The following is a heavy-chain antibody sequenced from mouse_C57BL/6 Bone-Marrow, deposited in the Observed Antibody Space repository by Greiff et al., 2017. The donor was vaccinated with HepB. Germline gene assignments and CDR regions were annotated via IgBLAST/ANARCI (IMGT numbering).Heavy chain of an antibody. D-gene: IGHD1-1*01. CDR3: ARWANYYGSSYGYY. J-gene: IGHJ2*01. CDR2: IDPSDSYT. Sequence: QVQLQQPGAELVKPGASVKLSCKASGYTFTSYWMQWGKQRPGQGLEWIGEIDPSDSYTNYNQKFKGKATLTVYTSSSTAYMQLSSLTSEDSAVYYCARWANYYGSSYGYYWGQGTTLTVSS. V-gene: IGHV1-50*01. CDR1: GYTFTSYW.